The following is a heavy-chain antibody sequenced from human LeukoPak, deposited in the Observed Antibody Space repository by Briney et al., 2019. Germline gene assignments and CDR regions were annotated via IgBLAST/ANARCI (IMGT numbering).Heavy chain of an antibody. J-gene: IGHJ6*03. CDR3: ARNRKAVAFSDYYYYYMDV. D-gene: IGHD6-19*01. Sequence: LRASVTVSCKASGYTFTGYYMHGVRQAPGQGVEWMGWSNPNSGGTNYAQTFQGRVTMTRDTSISTAYMVLSRLRADDTAVYYGARNRKAVAFSDYYYYYMDVWGKGTTVTVSS. V-gene: IGHV1-2*02. CDR1: GYTFTGYY. CDR2: SNPNSGGT.